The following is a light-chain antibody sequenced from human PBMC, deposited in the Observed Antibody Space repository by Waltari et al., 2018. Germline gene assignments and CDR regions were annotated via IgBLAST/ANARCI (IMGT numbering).Light chain of an antibody. CDR2: DVF. J-gene: IGLJ3*02. CDR3: NSYTGSSSWV. CDR1: SSDVGSCIY. Sequence: QSALTQPASVSGSPGPSTTISCTGTSSDVGSCIYFSWYQQYPGKAPKLIIYDVFQRPSGVSNRFSGSKSGNTASLTISGLQTEDEGDYYCNSYTGSSSWVFGGGTKLTVL. V-gene: IGLV2-14*03.